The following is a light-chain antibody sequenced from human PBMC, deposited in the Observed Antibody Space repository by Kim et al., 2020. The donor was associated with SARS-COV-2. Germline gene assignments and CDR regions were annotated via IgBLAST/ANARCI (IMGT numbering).Light chain of an antibody. CDR3: QKYNSAPRT. J-gene: IGKJ1*01. CDR2: AAS. V-gene: IGKV1-27*01. CDR1: QGISNY. Sequence: ASVGDRVTIPCRASQGISNYLAWYQQKPGKVPTLLIYAASTLQSGVPSRFSGSGSGTDFTLTISSLQPEDVATYYCQKYNSAPRTFGQGTKVEIK.